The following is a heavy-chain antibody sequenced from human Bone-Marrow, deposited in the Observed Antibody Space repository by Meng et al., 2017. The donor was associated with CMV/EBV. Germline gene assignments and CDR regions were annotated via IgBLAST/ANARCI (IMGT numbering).Heavy chain of an antibody. CDR1: GFTFSSYW. J-gene: IGHJ4*02. V-gene: IGHV3-74*01. Sequence: LSLTCAASGFTFSSYWMHWVRQGPRKGLVWVSRIKTDGSSTNYADSVKGRFTISRDNAKNTLYPQMDSLRVEDTAVYYCLRGGSGNSYGQFDYWGQGTEVTVSS. CDR2: IKTDGSST. CDR3: LRGGSGNSYGQFDY. D-gene: IGHD5-18*01.